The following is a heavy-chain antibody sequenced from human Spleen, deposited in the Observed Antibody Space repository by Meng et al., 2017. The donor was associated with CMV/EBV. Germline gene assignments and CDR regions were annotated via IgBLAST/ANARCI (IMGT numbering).Heavy chain of an antibody. CDR3: ARAYYGSGSYYRSYYYYGMDV. J-gene: IGHJ6*02. D-gene: IGHD3-10*01. V-gene: IGHV4-59*01. CDR1: GDSISDYY. CDR2: IYYSGST. Sequence: SETLSLTCTVSGDSISDYYWSWIRQPPGKGLEWIGYIYYSGSTIYNPSFKSRVTISVDTSKNQFSLKLSSVTAADTAVYYCARAYYGSGSYYRSYYYYGMDVWGQGTTVTVSS.